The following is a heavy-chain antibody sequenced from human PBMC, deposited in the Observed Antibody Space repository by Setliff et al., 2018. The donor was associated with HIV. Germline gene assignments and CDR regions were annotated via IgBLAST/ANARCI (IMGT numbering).Heavy chain of an antibody. Sequence: PGGSLRLSCSASEFTNFWMAWVRQAPGKGLEWVANIDQHGSERYYTDSVRGRFTTSRDNAKNSLYLQMNSLRADDTAMYYCACPKEGYSGSGGAFQIWGQGTMVTVSS. CDR2: IDQHGSER. D-gene: IGHD3-10*01. J-gene: IGHJ3*02. CDR3: ACPKEGYSGSGGAFQI. V-gene: IGHV3-7*01. CDR1: EFTNFW.